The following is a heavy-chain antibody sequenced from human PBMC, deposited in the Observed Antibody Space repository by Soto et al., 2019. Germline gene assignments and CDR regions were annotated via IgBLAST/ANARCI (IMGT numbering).Heavy chain of an antibody. Sequence: ASETLSLTCTVSGGSISSYYWSWIRQPPGKGLEWIGYIFYSGSTNYNPSLKSRVTISVDTSKNQFSLKLSSVTAADTAVYYCARGPPITRMDVWGQGTTVTVSS. CDR2: IFYSGST. CDR3: ARGPPITRMDV. CDR1: GGSISSYY. V-gene: IGHV4-59*08. J-gene: IGHJ6*02. D-gene: IGHD3-3*01.